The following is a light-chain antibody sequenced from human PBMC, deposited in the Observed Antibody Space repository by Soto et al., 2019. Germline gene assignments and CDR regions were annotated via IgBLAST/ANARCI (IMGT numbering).Light chain of an antibody. CDR3: QQYDTYWT. CDR1: QSISSW. Sequence: SHSPSTLSAYVVDRVNIACRASQSISSWLAWYQQKPGKAPQILIYKASSLESGVPSRFSGSGSGTEFTLTISSLQPDDFATYYCQQYDTYWTFGQGTKVDIK. CDR2: KAS. V-gene: IGKV1-5*03. J-gene: IGKJ1*01.